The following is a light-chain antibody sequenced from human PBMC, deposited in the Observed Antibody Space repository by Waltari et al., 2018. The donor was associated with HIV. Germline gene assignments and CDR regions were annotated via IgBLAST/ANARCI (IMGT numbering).Light chain of an antibody. J-gene: IGKJ4*01. CDR1: QSVNSNF. CDR3: QQYAGFPLT. V-gene: IGKV3-20*01. CDR2: DAS. Sequence: DIVLTQSPGTLSLSLGERATLSCRASQSVNSNFLAWYQHKPGQAPRLLIYDASTRATGIPDKFSGSGSGSDFTLTISRLEPEDFAVYYCQQYAGFPLTFGGGTKVDIK.